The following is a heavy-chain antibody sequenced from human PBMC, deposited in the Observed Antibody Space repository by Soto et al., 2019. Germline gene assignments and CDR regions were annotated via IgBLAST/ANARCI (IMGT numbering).Heavy chain of an antibody. J-gene: IGHJ6*02. Sequence: EVQLVESGGGLVEPGGSLRLSCAASGFTVSTHYMTWVRQAPGKGLEWVSVMFYGGSTYYADSVKGRFNISRDDSENTLYLQMNSLRAEDTAVYYCATTGMGITLYYYYHGMDVWGQGTTVTVSS. CDR3: ATTGMGITLYYYYHGMDV. CDR2: MFYGGST. V-gene: IGHV3-66*01. D-gene: IGHD3-10*01. CDR1: GFTVSTHY.